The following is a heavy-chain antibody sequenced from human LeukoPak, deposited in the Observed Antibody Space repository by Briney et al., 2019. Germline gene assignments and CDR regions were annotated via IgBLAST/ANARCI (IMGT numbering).Heavy chain of an antibody. CDR2: IKQDGSEK. CDR3: ARSGGSGSSYPYYYSGMDV. J-gene: IGHJ6*04. Sequence: GGFLRLSCAASGFTLSSYWRSWVRQAPGKGLEWVANIKQDGSEKYYVDSVKGRFTISRHNPKNALYLQMNSMRDEDTAVYYCARSGGSGSSYPYYYSGMDVWGKGTTVTVSS. CDR1: GFTLSSYW. D-gene: IGHD3-10*01. V-gene: IGHV3-7*03.